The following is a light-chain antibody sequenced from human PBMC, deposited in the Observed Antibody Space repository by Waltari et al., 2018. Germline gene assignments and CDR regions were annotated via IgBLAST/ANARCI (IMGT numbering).Light chain of an antibody. CDR2: SNN. Sequence: QSVLTQPPSASGTPGQRVTISCSGSSSNIGSNTVNWYQQLPRTAPKLLIYSNNRRPSGVPDRLAGSKSGTSASLVISGLQSEDEADYYCATWDDSLNGGVFGGGTKLTVL. CDR3: ATWDDSLNGGV. J-gene: IGLJ3*02. V-gene: IGLV1-44*01. CDR1: SSNIGSNT.